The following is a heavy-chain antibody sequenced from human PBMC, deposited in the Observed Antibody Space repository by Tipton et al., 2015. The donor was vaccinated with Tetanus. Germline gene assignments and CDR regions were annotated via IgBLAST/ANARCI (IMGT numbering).Heavy chain of an antibody. Sequence: TLSLTCTVSGGSISSGGYYWSWIRQHPGKGLEWIGEINHSGSTNYNPSLKSRVTISVDTSKNQFSLKLSSVTAADTAVYYCASDDYGARLFGYWGQGTLVTVSS. CDR2: INHSGST. V-gene: IGHV4-31*03. CDR3: ASDDYGARLFGY. J-gene: IGHJ4*02. D-gene: IGHD4-17*01. CDR1: GGSISSGGYY.